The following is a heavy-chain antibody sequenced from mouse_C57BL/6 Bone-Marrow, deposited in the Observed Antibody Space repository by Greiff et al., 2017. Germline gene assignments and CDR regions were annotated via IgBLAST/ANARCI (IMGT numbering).Heavy chain of an antibody. Sequence: QVQLQQSGAELVRPGASVTLSCKASGYTFTDYEMHWVKQTPVHGLEWIGAIDPEPGGTAYNQKFKGKAILTADKSSSTAYMEIRSLTSEDSAVYYCTRSGNYVFYWYFDVWGTGTTVTVSS. CDR2: IDPEPGGT. CDR3: TRSGNYVFYWYFDV. CDR1: GYTFTDYE. J-gene: IGHJ1*03. V-gene: IGHV1-15*01. D-gene: IGHD2-1*01.